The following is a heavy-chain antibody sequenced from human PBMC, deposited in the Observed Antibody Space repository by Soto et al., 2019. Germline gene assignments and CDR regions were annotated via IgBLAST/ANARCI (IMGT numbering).Heavy chain of an antibody. CDR3: TKVGGLYDFWSGPLHFDL. CDR1: GFIFDDFA. D-gene: IGHD3-3*01. V-gene: IGHV3-9*01. J-gene: IGHJ4*02. CDR2: ISWNSDSI. Sequence: EAQLVESGGGFVQPGRSRRLSCAGSGFIFDDFAIHWVRQAPGKGLEWVSGISWNSDSIGYADSVKGRFTISRDNAKNALYLQMNSLRAEDTALYYCTKVGGLYDFWSGPLHFDLWGQGTLVTVSS.